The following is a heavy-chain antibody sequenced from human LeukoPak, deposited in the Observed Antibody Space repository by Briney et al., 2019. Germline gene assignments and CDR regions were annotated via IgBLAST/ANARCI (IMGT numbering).Heavy chain of an antibody. CDR1: GFTFSSYA. V-gene: IGHV3-21*04. CDR3: ARGRYYYGSWYMDV. J-gene: IGHJ6*02. CDR2: FSSSGSAS. D-gene: IGHD3-10*01. Sequence: GGSLRLSCAGSGFTFSSYAMSWVRQAPGKGLEWVSAFSSSGSASYYADSVKGRFTISRDNAKNSLYLQMNSLRAEDTAVYYCARGRYYYGSWYMDVWGQGTTVTVSS.